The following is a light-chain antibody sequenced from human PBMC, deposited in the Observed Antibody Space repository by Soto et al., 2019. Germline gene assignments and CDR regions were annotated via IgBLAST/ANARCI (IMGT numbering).Light chain of an antibody. V-gene: IGKV3-15*01. CDR2: GAS. Sequence: EIVMTQSPATLSVSPGERATLSCRASQSVSSNLAWYQQKPGQAPRLLIYGASSRATGIPARFSGSGSGTEFTLTISSLEPEDFAVYYCQQYISTPWTFGQGTKVDIK. CDR1: QSVSSN. J-gene: IGKJ1*01. CDR3: QQYISTPWT.